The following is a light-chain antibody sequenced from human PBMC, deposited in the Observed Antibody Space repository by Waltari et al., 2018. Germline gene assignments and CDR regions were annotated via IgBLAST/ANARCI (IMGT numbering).Light chain of an antibody. CDR2: RVS. V-gene: IGKV2-30*02. CDR1: QSLVHSDGHTY. J-gene: IGKJ1*01. CDR3: MQGTHWPWT. Sequence: DVVMTQSPPTLSVTLGQPASLSCRSSQSLVHSDGHTYLNWFQQRPGQSPRRHYDRVSNRDSGVPDRVSGSGSGTDFTLKISRVEAEDVGVYYCMQGTHWPWTFGQGTKVEIK.